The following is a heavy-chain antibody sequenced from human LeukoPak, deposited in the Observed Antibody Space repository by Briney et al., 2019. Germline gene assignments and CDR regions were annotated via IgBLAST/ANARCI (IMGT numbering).Heavy chain of an antibody. Sequence: GGSLRLSCAVSGFTFDDYAIHWVRLVPGKGLEWVSGISWNSDTIGYGDSVKGRFTISRDNDKNSLYLQMNSLRPEDTALYYCATNGGGDSGYGNFDYWGQGTLVTVSS. V-gene: IGHV3-9*01. CDR3: ATNGGGDSGYGNFDY. J-gene: IGHJ4*02. D-gene: IGHD5-12*01. CDR1: GFTFDDYA. CDR2: ISWNSDTI.